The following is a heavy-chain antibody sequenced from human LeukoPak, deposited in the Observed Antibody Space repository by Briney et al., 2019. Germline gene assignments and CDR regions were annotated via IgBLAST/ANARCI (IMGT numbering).Heavy chain of an antibody. Sequence: GGSLRLSCAASGFTFSGYGMHWVRQAPGKGLEWVAVISYDGSNKYYADSVKGRFTISRDNSKNTLYLQMNSLRVEDTALYYCARDPVSTALQINSDFWGQGTLVTVSS. CDR3: ARDPVSTALQINSDF. CDR1: GFTFSGYG. CDR2: ISYDGSNK. V-gene: IGHV3-30*03. D-gene: IGHD5-18*01. J-gene: IGHJ4*02.